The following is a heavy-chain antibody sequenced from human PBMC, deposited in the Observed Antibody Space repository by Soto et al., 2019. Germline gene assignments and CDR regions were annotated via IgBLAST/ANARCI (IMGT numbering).Heavy chain of an antibody. Sequence: QITLKESGPTLVKPTQTLTLTCTFSGFSLSTSGVGVGWIRQPPGKALEWLALIYWNDDKRYSPSLKSRLTITKDTSKKQVVLTMTNKDPVDTATYYCARDDYYDSSGPYKGFDHWGQETLVTVSS. CDR2: IYWNDDK. V-gene: IGHV2-5*01. J-gene: IGHJ5*02. CDR3: ARDDYYDSSGPYKGFDH. D-gene: IGHD3-22*01. CDR1: GFSLSTSGVG.